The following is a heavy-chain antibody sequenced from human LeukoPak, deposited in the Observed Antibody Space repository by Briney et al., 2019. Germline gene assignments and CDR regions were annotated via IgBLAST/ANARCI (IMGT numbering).Heavy chain of an antibody. CDR3: ARHCCSGPAKRVFDI. CDR1: GDSIGSYF. V-gene: IGHV4-39*01. Sequence: PSETLSLTCTVSGDSIGSYFWSWIRQPPGKGLEWIGTISYSGNTDYNPSLRSRVTISVDTSNNQFSLRLGSVTAADTAVYHCARHCCSGPAKRVFDIWGQGTMVTVSS. D-gene: IGHD2-15*01. CDR2: ISYSGNT. J-gene: IGHJ3*02.